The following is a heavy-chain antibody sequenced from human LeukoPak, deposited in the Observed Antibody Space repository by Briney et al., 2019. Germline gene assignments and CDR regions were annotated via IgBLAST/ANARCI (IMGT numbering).Heavy chain of an antibody. CDR1: GLPRVGNG. D-gene: IGHD2-2*01. CDR2: IKQDGSEK. Sequence: PGGTLVISYSASGLPRVGNGRRSVRQAPGKGLEWVANIKQDGSEKYYVDSVKGRFTISRDNAKNSLYLQMNSLRAEDTAVYYCARAGVVPAAIAVWGQGTLVTVSS. J-gene: IGHJ4*02. CDR3: ARAGVVPAAIAV. V-gene: IGHV3-7*05.